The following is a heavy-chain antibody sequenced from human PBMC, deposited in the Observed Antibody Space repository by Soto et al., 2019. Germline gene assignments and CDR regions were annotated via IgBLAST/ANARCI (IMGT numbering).Heavy chain of an antibody. CDR2: IYYTGRT. J-gene: IGHJ4*02. V-gene: IGHV4-39*01. D-gene: IGHD3-9*01. CDR3: ARRGDILAGFCDY. Sequence: QLQLQESGPGLVKPSETLSLTCTVSGGSISSSSHYWGWIRQPPGKALEWIGNIYYTGRTYYNPSLKSRVTISVDTSRDQFSLKLTSVTAADTAVYYCARRGDILAGFCDYWGQGTLATVSS. CDR1: GGSISSSSHY.